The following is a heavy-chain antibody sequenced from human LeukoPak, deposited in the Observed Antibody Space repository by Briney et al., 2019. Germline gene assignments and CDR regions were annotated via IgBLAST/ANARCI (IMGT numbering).Heavy chain of an antibody. V-gene: IGHV4-59*01. CDR2: IYYSGST. D-gene: IGHD1-26*01. CDR1: GGSISSYY. J-gene: IGHJ3*02. Sequence: PSETLSLTCTVSGGSISSYYWSWIRQPPGKGLEWIGYIYYSGSTNYNPSLKSRVTISIDTSNNQFSLKLSSVTAADTAVYYCARVGQGSFDIWGQGTMVTVSS. CDR3: ARVGQGSFDI.